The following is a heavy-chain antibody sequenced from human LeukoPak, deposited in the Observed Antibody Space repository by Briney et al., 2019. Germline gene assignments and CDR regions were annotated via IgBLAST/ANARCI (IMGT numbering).Heavy chain of an antibody. CDR2: ISSSGSTI. V-gene: IGHV3-48*03. D-gene: IGHD6-19*01. J-gene: IGHJ4*02. CDR3: VTSYSSGWYYFDY. CDR1: GFTFSSYE. Sequence: GGSLRLSCAASGFTFSSYEMNWVRQAPAQGLVWVLYISSSGSTIYYADSVKGRFTISRDNAKNSLYLQMNSLRAEDTAVYYCVTSYSSGWYYFDYWGQGTLVTVSS.